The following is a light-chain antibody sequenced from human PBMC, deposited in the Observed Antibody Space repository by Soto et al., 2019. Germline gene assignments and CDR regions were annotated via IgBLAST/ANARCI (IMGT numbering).Light chain of an antibody. J-gene: IGLJ1*01. V-gene: IGLV2-14*01. Sequence: QSALTQPASVSGSPGQSITISCAGTRSDVGAYNYVSWYQQHPGKAPKLIIYDVNNRPSGDSNRFSGSKSGNTASLTISGLQAEDEADYYCSSWTSGATYVFGSGTKVTVL. CDR1: RSDVGAYNY. CDR2: DVN. CDR3: SSWTSGATYV.